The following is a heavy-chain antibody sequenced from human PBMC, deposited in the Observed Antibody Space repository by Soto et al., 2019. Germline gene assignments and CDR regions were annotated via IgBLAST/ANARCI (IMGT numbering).Heavy chain of an antibody. D-gene: IGHD2-2*01. V-gene: IGHV3-7*03. CDR2: INEDGSRQ. Sequence: EVQLVESGGGLVQPGGSLRLSCAASGLTFSTYWMTWVRQAPGKGLEWVATINEDGSRQYYVDSVKGRFTISRDNAKKSMSLQMNNLRTEDTALYYCVSLVSTINWGQGTLVTVSS. CDR3: VSLVSTIN. J-gene: IGHJ4*02. CDR1: GLTFSTYW.